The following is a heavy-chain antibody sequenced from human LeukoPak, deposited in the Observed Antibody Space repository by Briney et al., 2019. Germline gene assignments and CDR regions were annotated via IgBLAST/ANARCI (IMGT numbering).Heavy chain of an antibody. J-gene: IGHJ4*02. CDR2: ISSSGSSI. D-gene: IGHD3-22*01. CDR1: GFTFISYE. Sequence: GGSLRLSCAASGFTFISYEMNWVRQAPEKGLEWVSYISSSGSSIYYADSVKGRFTISRDNAKNSLYLQMNSLRAEDTAVYYCARIGAYYDLDYWGQGTLVTVSS. V-gene: IGHV3-48*03. CDR3: ARIGAYYDLDY.